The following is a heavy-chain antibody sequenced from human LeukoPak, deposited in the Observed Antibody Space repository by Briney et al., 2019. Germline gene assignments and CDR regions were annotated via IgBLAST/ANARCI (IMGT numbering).Heavy chain of an antibody. J-gene: IGHJ4*02. V-gene: IGHV3-30*18. CDR1: GFTFSSYG. Sequence: GGSLRLSCAASGFTFSSYGMHWVRQAPGKGLEWVAVISYDGSNKYYADSVKGRFTISRDNSKNTLYLQMNSLRAEDTAVYYCAKGGEGWFYDSSGYLDYWGQGTLVTVSS. D-gene: IGHD3-22*01. CDR3: AKGGEGWFYDSSGYLDY. CDR2: ISYDGSNK.